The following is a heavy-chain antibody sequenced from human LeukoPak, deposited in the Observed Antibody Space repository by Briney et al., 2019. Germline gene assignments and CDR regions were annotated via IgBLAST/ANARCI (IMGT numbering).Heavy chain of an antibody. Sequence: SETLSLTCTVSGGSVSSGYYWSWIRQPPGKGLEWIGEINHSGSTNYNPSLKSRVTISVDTSKNQFSLKLSSVTAADTAVYYCARDGWELPFDYWGQGTLVTVSS. D-gene: IGHD1-26*01. CDR2: INHSGST. CDR3: ARDGWELPFDY. CDR1: GGSVSSGYY. J-gene: IGHJ4*02. V-gene: IGHV4-34*01.